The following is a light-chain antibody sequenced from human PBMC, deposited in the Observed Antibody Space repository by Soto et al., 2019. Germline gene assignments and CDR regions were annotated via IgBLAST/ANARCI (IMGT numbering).Light chain of an antibody. J-gene: IGKJ1*01. CDR2: QTS. CDR1: QYINTR. CDR3: HQRQSWPRT. Sequence: EIVLTHSPATLSSFPGGRVTLSCRASQYINTRLAWYQHRPGQAPRLLIYQTSLRAAGIPARFSASGSGTDFTLTISDVQPEDFALYYCHQRQSWPRTFGQGTKVDIK. V-gene: IGKV3-11*01.